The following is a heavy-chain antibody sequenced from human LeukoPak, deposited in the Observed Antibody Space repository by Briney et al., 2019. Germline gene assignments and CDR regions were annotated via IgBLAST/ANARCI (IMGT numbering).Heavy chain of an antibody. CDR1: GGSISSYY. D-gene: IGHD3-10*01. J-gene: IGHJ6*03. CDR2: IYYSGST. Sequence: SETLSLTCTVSGGSISSYYWSWIRQPPGKGLEWIGYIYYSGSTNYNPSLKSRVTMSVDTSKNQFSLKLSSVTAADTAVYYCARVGPVDYYGSGSYYLGYMDVWGKGTTVTVSS. V-gene: IGHV4-59*12. CDR3: ARVGPVDYYGSGSYYLGYMDV.